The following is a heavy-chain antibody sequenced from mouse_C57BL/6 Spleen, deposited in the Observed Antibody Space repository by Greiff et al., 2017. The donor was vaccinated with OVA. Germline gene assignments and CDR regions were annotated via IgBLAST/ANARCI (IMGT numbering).Heavy chain of an antibody. D-gene: IGHD1-1*01. CDR1: GYTFTSYW. CDR2: IDPSDSYT. V-gene: IGHV1-59*01. Sequence: QVQLQQPGAELVRPGTSVKLSCKASGYTFTSYWMHWVKQRPGQGLEWIGVIDPSDSYTNYNQKFKGKATLTVDTSSSTAYMQLSSLISEDSAVYYCARSGIYYYGSTLFDYWGQGTTLTVSS. CDR3: ARSGIYYYGSTLFDY. J-gene: IGHJ2*01.